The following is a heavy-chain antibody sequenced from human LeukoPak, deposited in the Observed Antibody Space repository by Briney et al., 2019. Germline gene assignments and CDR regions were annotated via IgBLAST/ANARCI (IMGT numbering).Heavy chain of an antibody. D-gene: IGHD5-24*01. CDR2: INWNGGST. CDR3: VRLGRDGYTYGAAY. Sequence: PGGSLRLSCAGSGYIIDDYGMRWVRQAPGKVLEWVAGINWNGGSTGYAASVKGRCTISRDNAKTALYLEMNSLRVEDTAFYYCVRLGRDGYTYGAAYWGQGALVTVSS. J-gene: IGHJ1*01. V-gene: IGHV3-20*04. CDR1: GYIIDDYG.